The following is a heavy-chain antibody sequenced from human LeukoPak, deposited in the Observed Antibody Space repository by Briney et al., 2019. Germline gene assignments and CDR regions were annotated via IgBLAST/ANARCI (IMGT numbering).Heavy chain of an antibody. CDR1: GFTFDDHA. Sequence: GGSLRLSCAASGFTFDDHAMHWVRQAPGKGLEWVSGLSWNSGSIDYADSVKGRFTISRDNAKNPLYLQMNSLRAEDTALYYCAKGPGMATVKRYLDYWGQGTLVTVSS. D-gene: IGHD5-24*01. J-gene: IGHJ4*02. V-gene: IGHV3-9*01. CDR3: AKGPGMATVKRYLDY. CDR2: LSWNSGSI.